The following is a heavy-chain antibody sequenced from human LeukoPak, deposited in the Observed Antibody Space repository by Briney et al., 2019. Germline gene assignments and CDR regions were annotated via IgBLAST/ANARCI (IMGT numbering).Heavy chain of an antibody. CDR3: ARDAGSGWSSFDY. CDR2: TYYRSKWYN. Sequence: SQTLSLTRAISGDSVSSNSAAWNWIRQSPSRGLEWLGRTYYRSKWYNDYAVSMKSRITINPDTSKDQISLQLNSVTPEDTAVHYCARDAGSGWSSFDYWGQGTLVTVSS. V-gene: IGHV6-1*01. J-gene: IGHJ4*02. CDR1: GDSVSSNSAA. D-gene: IGHD6-19*01.